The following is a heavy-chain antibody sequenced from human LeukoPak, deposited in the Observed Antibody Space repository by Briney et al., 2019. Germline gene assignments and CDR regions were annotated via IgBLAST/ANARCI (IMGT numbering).Heavy chain of an antibody. V-gene: IGHV3-23*01. CDR1: GFTFTKYA. Sequence: PGGSPRLSCAASGFTFTKYAMNWVRQAPGKGLEWVSAISGSDDRTYYADSVKGRFTISRDNSKNTLHLQMNSLRAEDTALYYGAKVDYGDYGAHLDCWGRGTLVTVSS. CDR3: AKVDYGDYGAHLDC. CDR2: ISGSDDRT. D-gene: IGHD4-17*01. J-gene: IGHJ4*02.